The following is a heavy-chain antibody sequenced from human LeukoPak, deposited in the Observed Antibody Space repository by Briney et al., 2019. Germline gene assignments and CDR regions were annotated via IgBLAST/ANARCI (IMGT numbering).Heavy chain of an antibody. J-gene: IGHJ3*02. V-gene: IGHV4-34*01. CDR3: ARRGRWLQTRGAFDI. CDR1: GGSFSGYY. D-gene: IGHD5-24*01. CDR2: INHSGST. Sequence: SETLSLTCAVYGGSFSGYYWSWIRQPPGKGLEWIGEINHSGSTNYNPSLKSRVTISVDTSKNQFSLKLSSVTAADTAVYYCARRGRWLQTRGAFDIWGQGTMVTVSS.